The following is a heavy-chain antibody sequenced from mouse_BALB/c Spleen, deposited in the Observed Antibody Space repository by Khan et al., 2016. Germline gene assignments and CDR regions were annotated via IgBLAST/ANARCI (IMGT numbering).Heavy chain of an antibody. Sequence: EVELVESGGGLVKPGGSLNLSCAASGFTFSDYYMYWVRQPPEKRLEWVATISDGGSYTYYPDSVKGRFTISRDNATNTLYLQLSRLNAEAQSMEYCGGEGLGGGFAEWGQGTVVTVSA. D-gene: IGHD2-4*01. CDR3: GGEGLGGGFAE. J-gene: IGHJ3*01. CDR2: ISDGGSYT. CDR1: GFTFSDYY. V-gene: IGHV5-4*02.